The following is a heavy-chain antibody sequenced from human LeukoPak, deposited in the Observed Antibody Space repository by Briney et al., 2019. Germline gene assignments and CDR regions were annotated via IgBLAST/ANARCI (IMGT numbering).Heavy chain of an antibody. V-gene: IGHV4-38-2*02. Sequence: SGTLSLTCSVSGDSITGYYWGWIRQPPGKGLEWIGNIYYTGNTYYNSSLKSRVTISVDTSKNQFSLKLRSVTAADTAVYYCARVTSRLGWFDPWGQGTLVTVSS. CDR3: ARVTSRLGWFDP. J-gene: IGHJ5*02. CDR2: IYYTGNT. D-gene: IGHD1-14*01. CDR1: GDSITGYY.